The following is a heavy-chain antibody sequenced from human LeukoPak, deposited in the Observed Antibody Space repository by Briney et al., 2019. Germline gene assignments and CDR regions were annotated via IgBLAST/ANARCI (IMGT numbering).Heavy chain of an antibody. CDR2: IYISGST. J-gene: IGHJ4*02. Sequence: SETLSLTCTVSGGSISNSYWSWIRQPPGKRLEWIGYIYISGSTNYNPSLKSRVTISLDTSRNQFSLKLNSVTAADTAVYFCARHLDYRNFMFDYWGQGTLVTVSS. V-gene: IGHV4-4*09. D-gene: IGHD4-11*01. CDR3: ARHLDYRNFMFDY. CDR1: GGSISNSY.